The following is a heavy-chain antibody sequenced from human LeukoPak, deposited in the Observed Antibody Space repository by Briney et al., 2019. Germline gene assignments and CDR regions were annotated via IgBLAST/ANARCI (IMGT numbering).Heavy chain of an antibody. CDR1: GLTFSSYS. CDR2: ISGTSNYI. D-gene: IGHD2-2*01. V-gene: IGHV3-21*01. Sequence: GGSLRLSCVVSGLTFSSYSMNWVRQAPGKGLEWVSAISGTSNYIYYADSVKGRFTISRDNAKDSLYLQMNSLRAEDTAVYYCARSKCSGTSCDFDYWGQGTLVTVSS. J-gene: IGHJ4*02. CDR3: ARSKCSGTSCDFDY.